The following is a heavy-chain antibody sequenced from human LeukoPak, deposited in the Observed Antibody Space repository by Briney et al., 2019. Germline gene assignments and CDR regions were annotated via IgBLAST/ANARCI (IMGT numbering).Heavy chain of an antibody. CDR1: GFSFSNYE. V-gene: IGHV3-48*03. CDR2: ISSSGYTV. CDR3: ARASGTDWVTTVTTGWFDP. D-gene: IGHD4-17*01. Sequence: GGSLRLSCAASGFSFSNYEMNWVRQAPGKGLEWVSYISSSGYTVRYAGSVKGRFTISRDNAKNSLYLQMNSLRDEDTAVYYCARASGTDWVTTVTTGWFDPWGQGTLVTVSS. J-gene: IGHJ5*02.